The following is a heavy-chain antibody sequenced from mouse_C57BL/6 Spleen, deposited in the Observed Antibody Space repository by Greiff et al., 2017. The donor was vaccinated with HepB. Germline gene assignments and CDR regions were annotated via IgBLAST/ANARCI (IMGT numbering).Heavy chain of an antibody. CDR3: ARDRGYYGSGYFDV. D-gene: IGHD1-1*01. J-gene: IGHJ1*03. V-gene: IGHV3-6*01. CDR1: GYSITSGYY. Sequence: ESGPGLVKPSQSLSLTCSVTGYSITSGYYWNWIRQFPGNKLEWMGYISYDGSNNYNPSLKNRISITRDTSKNQFFLKLNSVTTEDTATYYCARDRGYYGSGYFDVWGTGTTVTVSS. CDR2: ISYDGSN.